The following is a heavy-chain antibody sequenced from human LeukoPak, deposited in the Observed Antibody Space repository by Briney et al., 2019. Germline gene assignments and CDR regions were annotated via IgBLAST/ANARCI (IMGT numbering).Heavy chain of an antibody. Sequence: SETLSLTCAVYGESFSGYFWSWIRQPPGKGLEWIGEINDSGSTNYNPSLKSRVTVSVDTSKNQFSLKLNSVTAADTAVYYCARAKGTYYYDSSGYYWGQGTLVTVSS. CDR3: ARAKGTYYYDSSGYY. D-gene: IGHD3-22*01. CDR2: INDSGST. J-gene: IGHJ4*02. V-gene: IGHV4-34*01. CDR1: GESFSGYF.